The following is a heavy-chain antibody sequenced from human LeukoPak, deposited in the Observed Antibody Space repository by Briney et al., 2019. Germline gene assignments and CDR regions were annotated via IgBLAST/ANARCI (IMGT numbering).Heavy chain of an antibody. CDR3: AREDGFCSSSSCYNDY. Sequence: ASVKVSCKASGYTFTGYYMHWVRQAPGQGLEWVGRINPNSGGTNCAQKFQGRVTMTRDTSISTAYMELNTLRSDDTAVYYCAREDGFCSSSSCYNDYWGQGTLVTVSS. J-gene: IGHJ4*02. CDR2: INPNSGGT. D-gene: IGHD2-2*02. CDR1: GYTFTGYY. V-gene: IGHV1-2*06.